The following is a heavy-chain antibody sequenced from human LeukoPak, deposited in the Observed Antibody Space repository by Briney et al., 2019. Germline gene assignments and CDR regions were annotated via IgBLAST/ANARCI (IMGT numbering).Heavy chain of an antibody. CDR2: ISSSSSTI. D-gene: IGHD5-12*01. J-gene: IGHJ4*02. CDR1: GFTFSSYS. CDR3: ATIPVDIVATEGY. V-gene: IGHV3-48*01. Sequence: GGSLRLSCAASGFTFSSYSMNWVRQAPGKGLEWVSYISSSSSTIYYADSVKGRFTISRDNAKNSLYLQMNSLRAEDTAVYYCATIPVDIVATEGYWGQGTLVTVSS.